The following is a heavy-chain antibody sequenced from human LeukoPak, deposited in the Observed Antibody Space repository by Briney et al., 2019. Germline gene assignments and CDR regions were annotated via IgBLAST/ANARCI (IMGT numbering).Heavy chain of an antibody. CDR2: INWNSGHV. Sequence: GGSLRLSCAASRFTFDDYAMHWVRQAPGRGLEWISTINWNSGHVAYADSVKGRFTISRDSAQNSLYLQMNSLRAADTAFYYCAKDMSSSSTASGPIFAYWGQGALVTVSS. D-gene: IGHD4-17*01. J-gene: IGHJ4*02. CDR1: RFTFDDYA. CDR3: AKDMSSSSTASGPIFAY. V-gene: IGHV3-9*01.